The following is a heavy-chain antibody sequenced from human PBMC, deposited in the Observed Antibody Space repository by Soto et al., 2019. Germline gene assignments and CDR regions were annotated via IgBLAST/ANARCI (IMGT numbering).Heavy chain of an antibody. V-gene: IGHV4-31*03. D-gene: IGHD1-1*01. CDR1: GYSISNGGYY. CDR3: ARTTDAFDI. Sequence: QVQLQESGPGLVKPSQTLSLTCTVSGYSISNGGYYWSWIRQRPGEGLEWLGYIYYSGSTYYNPSLKSRPPISVDTSKKQCSLKVNSVTAADTAVYYCARTTDAFDIWGQGTMVTVSS. J-gene: IGHJ3*02. CDR2: IYYSGST.